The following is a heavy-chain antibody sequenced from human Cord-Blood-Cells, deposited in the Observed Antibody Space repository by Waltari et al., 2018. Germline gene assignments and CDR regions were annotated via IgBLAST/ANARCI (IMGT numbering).Heavy chain of an antibody. CDR1: GGSISSSSYY. Sequence: QLQLQASGPGLVKPSETLSLPCTVSGGSISSSSYYWGWIRQPPGKGLEWIGSIYYSGSTYYNPSLKSRVTISVDTSKNQFSLKLSSVTAADTAVYYCARLSLVPAADYWGQGTLVTVSS. CDR3: ARLSLVPAADY. J-gene: IGHJ4*02. D-gene: IGHD2-2*01. V-gene: IGHV4-39*01. CDR2: IYYSGST.